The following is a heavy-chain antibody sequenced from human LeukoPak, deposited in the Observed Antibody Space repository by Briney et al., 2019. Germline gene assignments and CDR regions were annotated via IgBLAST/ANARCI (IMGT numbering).Heavy chain of an antibody. CDR3: ARVSIVATDYYYYYMDV. D-gene: IGHD5-12*01. CDR1: GGTFSSYA. J-gene: IGHJ6*03. Sequence: GSSVKVSCKASGGTFSSYAISWVRRAPGQGLEWMGGIIPIFGTANYAQKFQGRVTITTDESTSTAYMELSSLRSEGTAVYYCARVSIVATDYYYYYMDVWGKGTTVTVFS. CDR2: IIPIFGTA. V-gene: IGHV1-69*05.